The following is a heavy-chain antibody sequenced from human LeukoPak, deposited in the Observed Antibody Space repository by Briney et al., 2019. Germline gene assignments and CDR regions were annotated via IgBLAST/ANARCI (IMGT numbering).Heavy chain of an antibody. Sequence: PSETLSLTCAVSGGSITTYYWTWIRQPPGRALEWIGYIYYTGNTKHNPSLESRVTMSIDTSKNEFSLKIYSVNAADTAVYFCASGSVVTALDQWGQGTLVTVSS. D-gene: IGHD2-21*02. J-gene: IGHJ4*02. CDR1: GGSITTYY. CDR2: IYYTGNT. CDR3: ASGSVVTALDQ. V-gene: IGHV4-59*01.